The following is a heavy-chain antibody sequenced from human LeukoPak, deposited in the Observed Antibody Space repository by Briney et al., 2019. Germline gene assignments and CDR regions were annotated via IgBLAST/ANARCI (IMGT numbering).Heavy chain of an antibody. CDR3: TTNPTVTTNRGF. CDR2: IKSKADGGTT. J-gene: IGHJ4*02. CDR1: GFTFSNAW. D-gene: IGHD4-17*01. V-gene: IGHV3-15*01. Sequence: GGSLRLSCAASGFTFSNAWMSWVRQAPGKGLQWVGHIKSKADGGTTDYVAPVKGRFTISRDDSENMLYLQLNGLKTEDTAIYYCTTNPTVTTNRGFWGQGTLVTVSS.